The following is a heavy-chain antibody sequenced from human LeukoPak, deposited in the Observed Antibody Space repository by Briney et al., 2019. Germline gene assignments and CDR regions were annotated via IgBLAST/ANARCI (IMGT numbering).Heavy chain of an antibody. CDR1: GGSISTYH. CDR2: IYTSGST. V-gene: IGHV4-4*07. J-gene: IGHJ5*02. Sequence: PSETLSLTCTVSGGSISTYHWSWIRQPAGKGLEWIGRIYTSGSTSYSPSLKSRATIPVDKSKSQFSLKLRSVTAADTAVYYCARDLDHCDSTNCHNWFDPWGQGTLVTVSS. D-gene: IGHD2/OR15-2a*01. CDR3: ARDLDHCDSTNCHNWFDP.